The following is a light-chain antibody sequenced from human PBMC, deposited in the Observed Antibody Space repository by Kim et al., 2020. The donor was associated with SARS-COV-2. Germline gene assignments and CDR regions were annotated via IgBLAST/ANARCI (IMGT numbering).Light chain of an antibody. J-gene: IGKJ2*01. Sequence: DIQMTQSPSSLSASVGDRVTITCRASQTVSRHLSWYQQRPGEAPNLLIYAAYTLHDGVPSRFSGGGSGTDFTLTISSLQPEDFATYYCLQTYTVPRTFGQGNKVDIK. V-gene: IGKV1-39*01. CDR2: AAY. CDR3: LQTYTVPRT. CDR1: QTVSRH.